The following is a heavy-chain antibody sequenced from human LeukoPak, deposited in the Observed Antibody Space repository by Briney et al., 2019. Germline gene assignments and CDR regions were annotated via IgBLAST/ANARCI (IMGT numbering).Heavy chain of an antibody. Sequence: GASLRLSCAASGFTFTTAWMGWVRQVPGKGLEWVGRIKSKADGGRTDYAAPINGRLIISRDDSKNTLYLQMNSLKTEDTAVYYCTTGSSGGSWSDAFDIWGQGTMVTASS. CDR2: IKSKADGGRT. V-gene: IGHV3-15*01. CDR3: TTGSSGGSWSDAFDI. J-gene: IGHJ3*02. CDR1: GFTFTTAW. D-gene: IGHD2-15*01.